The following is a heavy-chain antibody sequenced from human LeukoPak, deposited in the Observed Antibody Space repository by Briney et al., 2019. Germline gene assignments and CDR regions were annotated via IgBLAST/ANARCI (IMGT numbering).Heavy chain of an antibody. CDR3: ARGWSYALGL. Sequence: GGSLRLSCAASGFTFSTYWIHWVRQAPGKGLEWVASIKSDGSQKFYVDSVKGRFTISRDNAKNSLDLQMNTLRVDDTAVYYCARGWSYALGLWGQGTLVTVSS. CDR1: GFTFSTYW. CDR2: IKSDGSQK. D-gene: IGHD1-26*01. J-gene: IGHJ5*02. V-gene: IGHV3-7*01.